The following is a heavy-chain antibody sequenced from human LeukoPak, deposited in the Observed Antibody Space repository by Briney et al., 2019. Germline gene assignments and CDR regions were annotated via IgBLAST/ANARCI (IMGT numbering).Heavy chain of an antibody. Sequence: SVKVSCTASGGTFSSYAISWVRQAPGQGLEWMGGIIPIFGTANYAQKFQGRVTITADESTSTAYMELSSLRSEDTAVYYCARARDYDFWSDFDYWGQGTLVTVSS. J-gene: IGHJ4*02. CDR1: GGTFSSYA. V-gene: IGHV1-69*13. D-gene: IGHD3-3*01. CDR2: IIPIFGTA. CDR3: ARARDYDFWSDFDY.